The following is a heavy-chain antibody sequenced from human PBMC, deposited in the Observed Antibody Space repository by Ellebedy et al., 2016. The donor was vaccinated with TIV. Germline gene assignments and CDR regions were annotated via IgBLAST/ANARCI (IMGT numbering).Heavy chain of an antibody. CDR1: GFTFSTHV. J-gene: IGHJ4*02. CDR3: TTPYYYGSGSYFL. D-gene: IGHD3-10*01. CDR2: VAHDGSNQ. V-gene: IGHV3-30*07. Sequence: GGSLRLSCAASGFTFSTHVMHWVRQAPGKGLEWVAVVAHDGSNQYYGDSVKGRFNISRDNSKNTLYLQMNHLRAEDTAVYYCTTPYYYGSGSYFLWGQGTLVSVFS.